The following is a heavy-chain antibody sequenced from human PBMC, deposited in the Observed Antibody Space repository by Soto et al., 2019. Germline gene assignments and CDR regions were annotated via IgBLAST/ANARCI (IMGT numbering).Heavy chain of an antibody. CDR2: IIPHIGPA. CDR1: GDSFNNDG. J-gene: IGHJ6*02. Sequence: QVQLVQSGAEVKKPGSSVKVSCKASGDSFNNDGVNWVRQAPGQGLEWLGGIIPHIGPAKYPQKFQGRATITAVTLTDTVFLELVSLTSDDTAIYHCARGARLDWNNYITLDVWRQGTSVTAAS. D-gene: IGHD1-1*01. CDR3: ARGARLDWNNYITLDV. V-gene: IGHV1-69*06.